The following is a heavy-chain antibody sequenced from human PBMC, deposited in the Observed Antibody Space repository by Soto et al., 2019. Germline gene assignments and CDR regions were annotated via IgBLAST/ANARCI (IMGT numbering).Heavy chain of an antibody. Sequence: QVQLVQSGAEVKKPGSSVKVSCKASGGTFSSYAISWVRQAPGQGLEWMGGIIPIFSTANYAQKFQGRVTITADESTSKAYMELSSLRSEDTAVYYCARDAPYCSGGSCYRRSYNWFDPWGQGTLVTVSS. CDR2: IIPIFSTA. V-gene: IGHV1-69*12. D-gene: IGHD2-15*01. J-gene: IGHJ5*02. CDR3: ARDAPYCSGGSCYRRSYNWFDP. CDR1: GGTFSSYA.